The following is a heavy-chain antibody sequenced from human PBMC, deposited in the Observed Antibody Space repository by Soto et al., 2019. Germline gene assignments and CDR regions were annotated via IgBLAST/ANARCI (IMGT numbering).Heavy chain of an antibody. CDR1: GYPFTKYD. Sequence: ASVKVSCKASGYPFTKYDINWVRQATGQGPEWMGWINPNSGDTGYSQKFQGRVTMTRNTSISTAYMELSSLRFDDTAVYYCARSPPRVEKNNYAGGWFDPWGQGTLVTVS. CDR2: INPNSGDT. V-gene: IGHV1-8*01. CDR3: ARSPPRVEKNNYAGGWFDP. D-gene: IGHD4-4*01. J-gene: IGHJ5*02.